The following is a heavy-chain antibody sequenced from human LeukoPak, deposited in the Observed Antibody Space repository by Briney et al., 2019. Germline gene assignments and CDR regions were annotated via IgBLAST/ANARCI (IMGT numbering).Heavy chain of an antibody. V-gene: IGHV1-18*01. J-gene: IGHJ3*02. Sequence: ASVKVSCKASGYTFTSYGISWVRQAPGQGLEWMGWISAYNGNTNYAQKLQGRVTMTTDTSTSTAYMELRSLRSDDTAVYYCARDRIVGATGCAFDIWGQGTMVTVSS. CDR3: ARDRIVGATGCAFDI. CDR2: ISAYNGNT. CDR1: GYTFTSYG. D-gene: IGHD1-26*01.